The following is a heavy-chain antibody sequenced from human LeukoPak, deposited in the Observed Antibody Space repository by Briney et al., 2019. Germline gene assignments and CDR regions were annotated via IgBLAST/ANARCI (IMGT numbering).Heavy chain of an antibody. CDR3: AVGRPRNTTRLDDGYDF. CDR2: ISTSGRT. CDR1: GGSITTYY. V-gene: IGHV4-4*07. D-gene: IGHD1-1*01. Sequence: SEALSLTCTVSGGSITTYYWSWIRQPAGKGLEWIGRISTSGRTNYNPSLKSRLTMSADTSKNQFSLILNSVTAAEKAVYYCAVGRPRNTTRLDDGYDFWGQGTMVTVSS. J-gene: IGHJ3*01.